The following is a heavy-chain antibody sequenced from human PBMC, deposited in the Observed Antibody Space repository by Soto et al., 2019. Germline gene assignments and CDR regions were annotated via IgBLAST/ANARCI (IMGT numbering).Heavy chain of an antibody. V-gene: IGHV3-21*01. CDR3: AREETAWPLAYGLDV. J-gene: IGHJ6*02. D-gene: IGHD2-21*02. CDR1: GFTFSTYS. CDR2: IGTRSDI. Sequence: GGSLRLSCVASGFTFSTYSMNWVRQAPGKGLEWVSTIGTRSDIFYAESVKGRFTISRDNAKNSLSLQMNSLRVEDTAVYYCAREETAWPLAYGLDVWGQGTAVTVSS.